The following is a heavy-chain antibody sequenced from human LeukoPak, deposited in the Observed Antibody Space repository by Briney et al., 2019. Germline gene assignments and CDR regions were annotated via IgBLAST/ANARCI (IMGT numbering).Heavy chain of an antibody. CDR1: GFTFSDCY. Sequence: GGSLRLSCAASGFTFSDCYMNWSRQAPGKGLEWVSYISSSGSTTYYADSVQGRFTISRDNAKNSLYLQMDSLRAEDTAVYYCASNSGYGLNDAFDIWGQGTMVTVSS. D-gene: IGHD3-22*01. V-gene: IGHV3-11*01. CDR3: ASNSGYGLNDAFDI. J-gene: IGHJ3*02. CDR2: ISSSGSTT.